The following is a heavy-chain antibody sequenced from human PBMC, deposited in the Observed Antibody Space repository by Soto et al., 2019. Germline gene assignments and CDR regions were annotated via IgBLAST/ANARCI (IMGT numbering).Heavy chain of an antibody. D-gene: IGHD2-2*02. V-gene: IGHV5-51*01. CDR3: ARLRYCAGTSCYILDY. J-gene: IGHJ4*02. CDR2: IYPGDSDT. CDR1: GYSFTNYW. Sequence: GESLKISCKGSGYSFTNYWIAWVLQIPWKGLEWMGIIYPGDSDTRYSPSFQGQVTISADKSISTAYLQWSSLKASDTAMYYCARLRYCAGTSCYILDYWGQGTLVTVSS.